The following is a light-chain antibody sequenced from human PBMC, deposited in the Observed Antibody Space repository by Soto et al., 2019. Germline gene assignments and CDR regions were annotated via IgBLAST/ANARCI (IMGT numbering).Light chain of an antibody. V-gene: IGKV1-39*01. J-gene: IGKJ1*01. CDR1: QNISKY. Sequence: DIQMTQSPSSLSASVGERVTITCRASQNISKYLNWYQQRAGKAPNLLIYSVSTLESWVPSRFSGSGSVTDFTLTVSSLQPEDFGSYYCQQSYSTAWTFGQGTRVDIK. CDR2: SVS. CDR3: QQSYSTAWT.